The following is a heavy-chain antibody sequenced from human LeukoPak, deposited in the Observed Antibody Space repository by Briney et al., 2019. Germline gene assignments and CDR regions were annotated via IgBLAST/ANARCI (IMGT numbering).Heavy chain of an antibody. CDR3: ARDWTRGKIAALDY. Sequence: GRSLRLSCAASGFTFSSYAMHWVRQAPGKGLEWVAVISYDGSNKYYADSVKGRFTISRDNSKNTLYLQMNSLRAEDTAVYYCARDWTRGKIAALDYWGQGTLVTVSS. J-gene: IGHJ4*02. V-gene: IGHV3-30*01. CDR1: GFTFSSYA. D-gene: IGHD6-6*01. CDR2: ISYDGSNK.